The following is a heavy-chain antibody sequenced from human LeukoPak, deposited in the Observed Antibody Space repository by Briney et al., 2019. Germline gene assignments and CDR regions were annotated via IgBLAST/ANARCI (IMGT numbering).Heavy chain of an antibody. CDR1: GFTFSSYG. CDR3: AKGTITMVRGVIYYYYYMDV. V-gene: IGHV3-30*18. D-gene: IGHD3-10*01. CDR2: ISYDGSNK. J-gene: IGHJ6*03. Sequence: GGSLRLSCAASGFTFSSYGMHWVRQAPGKGLEWVAVISYDGSNKYYADSVKGRFTISRDNSKNTLYLQMNSLRAEDTAVYYCAKGTITMVRGVIYYYYYMDVWGKGTTVTVSS.